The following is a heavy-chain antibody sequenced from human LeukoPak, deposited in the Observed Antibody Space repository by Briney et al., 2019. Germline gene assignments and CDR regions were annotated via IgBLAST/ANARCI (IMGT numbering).Heavy chain of an antibody. CDR2: IYYSGST. Sequence: SETLSLTCTVSGGSISSSSYYWGWIRQPPGKGLEWIGGIYYSGSTYYNPSLKSRVTISVDTSKNQFSLKLSSVTAADTAVYYCARGLHSSGWYYYYYMDVWGKGTTVTVSS. V-gene: IGHV4-39*01. CDR1: GGSISSSSYY. J-gene: IGHJ6*03. D-gene: IGHD6-19*01. CDR3: ARGLHSSGWYYYYYMDV.